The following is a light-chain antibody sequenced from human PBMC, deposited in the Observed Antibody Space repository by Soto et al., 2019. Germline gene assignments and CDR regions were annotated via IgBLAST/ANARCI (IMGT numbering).Light chain of an antibody. CDR1: QSISSW. V-gene: IGKV1-5*01. Sequence: DIQMTQSPSTLSASVGDRVTITCRASQSISSWLAWYQQKPGEAPKLLIYDASGVQSGVTSRFSGSGSGTEFTLTISSLQPDDFATSYCQQYNSYSPITFGQGTRLEIK. CDR3: QQYNSYSPIT. J-gene: IGKJ5*01. CDR2: DAS.